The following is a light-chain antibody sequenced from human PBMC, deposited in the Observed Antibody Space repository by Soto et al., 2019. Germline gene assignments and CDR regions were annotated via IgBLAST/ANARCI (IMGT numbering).Light chain of an antibody. CDR1: SSDVGAYDY. CDR2: EVD. CDR3: SSYTGTDNLLYV. Sequence: QTVVTQPPSASGSPGQSVTISCTGTSSDVGAYDYVSWYQQHPGKAPKLLIYEVDHRPSGVPDRFSGSKSANTASLTVSGLQPEDEADYYCSSYTGTDNLLYVFGTGTKLTVL. J-gene: IGLJ1*01. V-gene: IGLV2-8*01.